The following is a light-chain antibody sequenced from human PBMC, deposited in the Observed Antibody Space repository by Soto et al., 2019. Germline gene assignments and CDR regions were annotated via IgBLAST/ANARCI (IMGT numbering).Light chain of an antibody. CDR2: EVS. J-gene: IGLJ1*01. Sequence: QSVLTQPASVSGSPGQSITISCTGTSSDVGDYNYVYWYQQHPGKAPKVMIYEVSHRPSGVSNRFSGSKSGTTASLTISVLQAEDEADYYCRAYAGSNNFVFGSGTKVTVL. CDR1: SSDVGDYNY. CDR3: RAYAGSNNFV. V-gene: IGLV2-14*01.